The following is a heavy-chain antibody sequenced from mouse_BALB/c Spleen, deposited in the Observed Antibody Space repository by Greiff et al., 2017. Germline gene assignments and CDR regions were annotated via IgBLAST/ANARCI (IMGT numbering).Heavy chain of an antibody. CDR3: ARWDYYGSSYWYFDV. V-gene: IGHV1-54*01. CDR2: INPGSGGT. Sequence: QVQLQQSGAELVRPGTSVKVSCKASGYAFTNYLIEWVKQRPGQGLEWIGVINPGSGGTNYNEKFKGKATLTADKSSSTAYMQLSSLTSDDSAVYFCARWDYYGSSYWYFDVWGAGTTVTVSS. J-gene: IGHJ1*01. D-gene: IGHD1-1*01. CDR1: GYAFTNYL.